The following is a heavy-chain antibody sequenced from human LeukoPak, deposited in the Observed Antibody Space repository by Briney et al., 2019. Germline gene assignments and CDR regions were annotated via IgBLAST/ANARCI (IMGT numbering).Heavy chain of an antibody. CDR2: IYYSGST. D-gene: IGHD5-12*01. J-gene: IGHJ6*02. V-gene: IGHV4-39*07. CDR3: ARVGRSGYSGYGDPYGMDV. CDR1: GGSISSSDYY. Sequence: SETLSLTCTVSGGSISSSDYYWGWIRQPPGKGLEWIGNIYYSGSTYYNPSLKSRITISVDTSKNQFSLKLNSVTAADTAVYYCARVGRSGYSGYGDPYGMDVWGQGTTVTVSS.